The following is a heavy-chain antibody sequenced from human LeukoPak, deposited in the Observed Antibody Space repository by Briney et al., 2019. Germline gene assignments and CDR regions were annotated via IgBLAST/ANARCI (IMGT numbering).Heavy chain of an antibody. Sequence: GGSLRLSCAASGFTFSNAWMNWVRQAPGKGLEWVGRIKSKTDGGTTDYDTPVKGRFTISRDDSKNTLFLQMNSLKTEDTAVYYCTRGGYSRGWYRDYFDYWGQGTLVTVSS. D-gene: IGHD6-19*01. CDR1: GFTFSNAW. V-gene: IGHV3-15*01. J-gene: IGHJ4*02. CDR3: TRGGYSRGWYRDYFDY. CDR2: IKSKTDGGTT.